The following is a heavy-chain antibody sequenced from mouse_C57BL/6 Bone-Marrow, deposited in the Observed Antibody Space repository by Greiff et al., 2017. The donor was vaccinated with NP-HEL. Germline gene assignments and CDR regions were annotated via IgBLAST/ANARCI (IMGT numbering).Heavy chain of an antibody. V-gene: IGHV5-15*01. D-gene: IGHD4-1*01. J-gene: IGHJ4*01. CDR3: ARANFYYAMDY. CDR1: GFTFSDYG. CDR2: ISNLAYSI. Sequence: EVKLMESGGGLVQPGGSLKLSCAASGFTFSDYGMAWVRQAPRKGPEWVAFISNLAYSIYYADTVTGRFTISRENAKNTLYLEMSSLRSEDTAMYYCARANFYYAMDYWGQGTSVTVSS.